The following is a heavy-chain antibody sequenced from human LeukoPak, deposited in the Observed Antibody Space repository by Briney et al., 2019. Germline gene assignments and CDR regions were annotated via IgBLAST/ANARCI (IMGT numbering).Heavy chain of an antibody. D-gene: IGHD3-10*01. CDR3: ARAPSTAMVRGVHGDNWFDP. V-gene: IGHV4-34*01. J-gene: IGHJ5*02. CDR2: INHSGST. CDR1: GGSISSYY. Sequence: SETLSLTCTVSGGSISSYYWSWIRQPPGKGLEWIGEINHSGSTNYNPSLKSRVTISVDTSKNQFSLKLSSVTAADTAVYYCARAPSTAMVRGVHGDNWFDPWGQGTLVTVSS.